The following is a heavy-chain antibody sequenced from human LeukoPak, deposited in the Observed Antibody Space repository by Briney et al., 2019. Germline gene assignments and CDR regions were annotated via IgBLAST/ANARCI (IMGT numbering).Heavy chain of an antibody. CDR3: ARIYCSSTSCSAPYYFDY. Sequence: PGGSLRLSCAASGFTFSNYVMSWVRQAPGKGLEWVSGVSVSGGSTYYADSVKGRFTISRDNSKNTLYLQMNSLRAEDTALYYCARIYCSSTSCSAPYYFDYWGQGPLVTASS. D-gene: IGHD2-2*01. CDR1: GFTFSNYV. CDR2: VSVSGGST. V-gene: IGHV3-23*01. J-gene: IGHJ4*02.